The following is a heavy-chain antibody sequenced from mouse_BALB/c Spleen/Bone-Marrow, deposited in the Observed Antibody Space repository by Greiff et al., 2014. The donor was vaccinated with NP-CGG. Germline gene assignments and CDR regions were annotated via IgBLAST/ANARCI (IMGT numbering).Heavy chain of an antibody. Sequence: LVESGPELVKPGASVKMSCKASGYAFTSYVMHWVKQKPGQGLEWIGYINPYNDGTKYNEKFKGKATLTSDKSSSTAYMELSSLTSEDSAVYYCARSPSYGNYVDYWGQGTSVTVSS. CDR1: GYAFTSYV. CDR3: ARSPSYGNYVDY. V-gene: IGHV1-14*01. CDR2: INPYNDGT. D-gene: IGHD2-10*02. J-gene: IGHJ4*01.